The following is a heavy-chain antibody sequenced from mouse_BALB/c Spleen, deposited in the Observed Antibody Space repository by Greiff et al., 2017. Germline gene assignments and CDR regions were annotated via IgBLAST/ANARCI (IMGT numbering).Heavy chain of an antibody. V-gene: IGHV5-9-3*01. D-gene: IGHD1-1*01. J-gene: IGHJ3*01. CDR1: GFTFSSYA. CDR3: ARLSSYEFAY. CDR2: ISSGGSYT. Sequence: DVKLVESGGGLVKPGGSLKLSCAASGFTFSSYAMSWVRQTPEKRLEWVATISSGGSYTYYPDSVKGRFTISRDNAKNTLYLQMSSLRSEDTAMYYCARLSSYEFAYWGQGTLVTVSA.